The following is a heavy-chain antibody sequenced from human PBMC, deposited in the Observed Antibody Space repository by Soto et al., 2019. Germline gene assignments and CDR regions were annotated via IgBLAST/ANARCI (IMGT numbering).Heavy chain of an antibody. J-gene: IGHJ4*02. V-gene: IGHV1-69*05. CDR1: GGTFSSYA. Sequence: ASVKVSCKASGGTFSSYAISWVRQAPGQGLEWMGGIIPIFGTANYAQKFQGRVTMTTDTSTSTAYMELRSLRSDDTAVYYCARDLLSSIVLVPAVAPFDYWGQGTLVTVSS. CDR2: IIPIFGTA. D-gene: IGHD2-2*01. CDR3: ARDLLSSIVLVPAVAPFDY.